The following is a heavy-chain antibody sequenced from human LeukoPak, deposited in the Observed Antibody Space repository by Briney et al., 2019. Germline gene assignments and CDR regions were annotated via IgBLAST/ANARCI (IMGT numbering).Heavy chain of an antibody. CDR2: IWFDGSNQ. CDR1: GFTFSTYG. V-gene: IGHV3-33*01. J-gene: IGHJ3*01. Sequence: GRSLRLSCAASGFTFSTYGMHWVRQAPGKGLEWVAVIWFDGSNQYYVDSVRGRFSISRDNSKNTLYLQMNTQRAEDTGVYYCARDRGSGDSFDLWGQGAMVTVSS. D-gene: IGHD6-19*01. CDR3: ARDRGSGDSFDL.